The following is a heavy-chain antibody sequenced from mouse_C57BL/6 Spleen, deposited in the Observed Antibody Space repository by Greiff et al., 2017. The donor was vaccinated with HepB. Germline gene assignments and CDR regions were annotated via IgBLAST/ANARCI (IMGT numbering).Heavy chain of an antibody. J-gene: IGHJ3*01. CDR1: GYTFTSYW. D-gene: IGHD1-1*01. CDR3: ARLYGSSYWFAY. V-gene: IGHV1-69*01. CDR2: IDPSDSYT. Sequence: VQLQQSGAELVMPGASVKLSCKASGYTFTSYWMHWVKQRPGQGLEWIGEIDPSDSYTNYNQKFKGKSTLTVDKSSSTAYMQLSSLTSEDSAVYYCARLYGSSYWFAYWGQGTLVTVSA.